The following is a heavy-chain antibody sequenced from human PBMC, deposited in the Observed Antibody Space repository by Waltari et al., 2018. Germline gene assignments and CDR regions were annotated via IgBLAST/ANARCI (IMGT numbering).Heavy chain of an antibody. CDR2: IYQDGIVT. V-gene: IGHV3-7*01. Sequence: EVQLVESGGGLVQAGGSLRLSCAASGFTLSRFWMSWVRQAPGKGLEWVANIYQDGIVTNYVDSVKGRFTTSRDNARNSLYLQMNSLRADDTAVYYCVRDDDGGMGAVWGQGTTVTVSS. D-gene: IGHD3-16*01. J-gene: IGHJ6*02. CDR1: GFTLSRFW. CDR3: VRDDDGGMGAV.